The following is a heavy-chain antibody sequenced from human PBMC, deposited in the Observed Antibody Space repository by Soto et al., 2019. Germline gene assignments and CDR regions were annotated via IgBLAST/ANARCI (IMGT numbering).Heavy chain of an antibody. V-gene: IGHV3-7*03. CDR2: IKNDGSEK. J-gene: IGHJ4*02. D-gene: IGHD5-18*01. Sequence: PVGSLRLSCAASGISTSSYWMGWVRQAPGRGLEWVASIKNDGSEKYYMDSLKGRFTISRDNALNSLYLQMDSLRAEDTAVYFCVTGYHSDYWGQGILVT. CDR1: GISTSSYW. CDR3: VTGYHSDY.